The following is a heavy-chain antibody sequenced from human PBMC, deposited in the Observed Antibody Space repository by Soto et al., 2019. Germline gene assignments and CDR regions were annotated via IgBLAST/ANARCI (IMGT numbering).Heavy chain of an antibody. V-gene: IGHV3-23*01. CDR1: GFTFSSYA. D-gene: IGHD2-15*01. CDR3: AKVPRYWGGGRCFGGYYEY. CDR2: ISGRGGST. J-gene: IGHJ4*02. Sequence: EVQLLESGGGLVQPGGSLRLSCAASGFTFSSYATSWVRQAPGKGLEWVSAISGRGGSTYYADSVKGRFTISRDNSKNTLYLQMNSLIAEDTAVYYCAKVPRYWGGGRCFGGYYEYWGQGTLVTVSS.